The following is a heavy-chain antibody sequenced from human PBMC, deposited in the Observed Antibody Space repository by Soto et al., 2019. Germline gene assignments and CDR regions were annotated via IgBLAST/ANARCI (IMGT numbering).Heavy chain of an antibody. CDR1: GFTFSSYG. CDR2: IWYDGSNK. J-gene: IGHJ3*02. D-gene: IGHD3-16*02. V-gene: IGHV3-33*01. Sequence: QVQLVESGGGVVQPGRSLRLSCAASGFTFSSYGMHWVRQAPGKGLEWVAVIWYDGSNKYYADFVKGRFTISRDNSKNTLYLQMNSLRAEDTAVYYCARDATPYYDYIWGSYPPTGNAFDIWGQGTMVTVSS. CDR3: ARDATPYYDYIWGSYPPTGNAFDI.